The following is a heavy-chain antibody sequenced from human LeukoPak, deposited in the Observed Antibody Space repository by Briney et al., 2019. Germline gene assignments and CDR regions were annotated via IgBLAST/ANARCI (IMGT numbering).Heavy chain of an antibody. Sequence: ASVKVPRKASGYTFTSYGISWVRQAPGQGLEWMGWISAYNGNTNYAQKLQGRVTMTTDTSTSTAYMELRSLRSDDTAVYYCARDRLEFYFDYWGQGTLVTVSS. CDR2: ISAYNGNT. J-gene: IGHJ4*02. D-gene: IGHD3-10*01. V-gene: IGHV1-18*01. CDR3: ARDRLEFYFDY. CDR1: GYTFTSYG.